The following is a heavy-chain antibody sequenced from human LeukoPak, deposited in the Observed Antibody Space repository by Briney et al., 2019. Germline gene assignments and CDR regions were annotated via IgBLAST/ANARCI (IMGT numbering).Heavy chain of an antibody. V-gene: IGHV1-8*01. D-gene: IGHD3-3*01. Sequence: GASVKVSCKASGYTFTSYDINWVRQATGQGLEWMGWMNPNSGNTGYAQKFQGRVTMTRNTSISTAYMELSSLRSEDTAVYYCARDTSHYDFWSGYYRHAFDIWGQGTMVTVSS. CDR3: ARDTSHYDFWSGYYRHAFDI. CDR2: MNPNSGNT. CDR1: GYTFTSYD. J-gene: IGHJ3*02.